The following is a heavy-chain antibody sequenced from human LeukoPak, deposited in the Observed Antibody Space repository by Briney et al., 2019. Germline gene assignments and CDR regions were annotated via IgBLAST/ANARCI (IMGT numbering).Heavy chain of an antibody. D-gene: IGHD3-10*01. J-gene: IGHJ6*02. Sequence: PGGSLRLSCAASGFTFSDYTMNWVRQAPGKGLEWVSSIGSSGAYIYYADSVKGRFTISRDNSKNTLYLQMNSLRAEDTAVYYCAAASLPYYYYGMDVWGQGTTVTVSS. CDR2: IGSSGAYI. V-gene: IGHV3-21*04. CDR1: GFTFSDYT. CDR3: AAASLPYYYYGMDV.